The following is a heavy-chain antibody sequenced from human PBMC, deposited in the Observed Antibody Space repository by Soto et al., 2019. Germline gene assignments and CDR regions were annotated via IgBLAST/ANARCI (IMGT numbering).Heavy chain of an antibody. Sequence: ASVKVSCKASGYTFTGYYMHWVRQAPGQGLEWMGIINPSGGSTSYAQKFQGRVTMTRDTSTSTVYMELSSLRSEDTAVYYCARVLGNDAFDIWGQGTMVTVSS. D-gene: IGHD3-3*02. V-gene: IGHV1-46*01. CDR1: GYTFTGYY. J-gene: IGHJ3*02. CDR2: INPSGGST. CDR3: ARVLGNDAFDI.